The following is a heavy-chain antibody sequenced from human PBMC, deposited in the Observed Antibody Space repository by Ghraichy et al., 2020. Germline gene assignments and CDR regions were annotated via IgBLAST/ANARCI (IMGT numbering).Heavy chain of an antibody. D-gene: IGHD3-9*01. CDR3: ARDRRYFDWLFHDDAFDI. V-gene: IGHV4-31*03. CDR1: GGSISSGGYY. CDR2: IYYSGST. Sequence: SETLSLTCTVSGGSISSGGYYWSWIRQHPGKGLEWIGYIYYSGSTYYNPSLKSRVTISVDTSKNQFSLKLSSVTAADTAVYYCARDRRYFDWLFHDDAFDIWGQGTMVTVSS. J-gene: IGHJ3*02.